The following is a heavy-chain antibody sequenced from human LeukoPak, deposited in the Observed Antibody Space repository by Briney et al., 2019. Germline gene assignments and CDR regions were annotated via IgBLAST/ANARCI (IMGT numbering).Heavy chain of an antibody. V-gene: IGHV1-2*02. CDR1: GYTFTGYY. CDR3: ARDPRGATTHSGYDILAPYYYYGMDV. J-gene: IGHJ6*02. D-gene: IGHD5-12*01. CDR2: INPNSGGT. Sequence: ASVKVSCKASGYTFTGYYMHWVRQAPGQGLEWMGWINPNSGGTNYAQKFQGRVTMTRDTSISTAYMELSRLRSDDTAVYYCARDPRGATTHSGYDILAPYYYYGMDVWGQGTTVTVSS.